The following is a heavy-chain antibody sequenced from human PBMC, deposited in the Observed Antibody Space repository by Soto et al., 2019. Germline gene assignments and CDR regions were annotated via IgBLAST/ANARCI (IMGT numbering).Heavy chain of an antibody. J-gene: IGHJ4*02. CDR1: GGSISSGGYY. D-gene: IGHD2-15*01. CDR3: ARWALGSGGVPYFDY. Sequence: SETLSLTCTVSGGSISSGGYYWSWIRQHPGKGLEWIGYIYYSGSAYYNPSLKSRVTLSVDPSRNQFSLRLSSVTAADTAVFYCARWALGSGGVPYFDYWGQGALVTVS. CDR2: IYYSGSA. V-gene: IGHV4-30-4*08.